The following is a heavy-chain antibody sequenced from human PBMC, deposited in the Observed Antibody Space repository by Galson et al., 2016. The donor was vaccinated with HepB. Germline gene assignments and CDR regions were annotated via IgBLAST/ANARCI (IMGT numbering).Heavy chain of an antibody. CDR2: ISGNGVGT. CDR3: ARVREQQLLDAFDI. D-gene: IGHD6-13*01. J-gene: IGHJ3*02. CDR1: RFSLSSYA. Sequence: SLRLSCAASRFSLSSYAMSWVRQAPGKGLEWVSTISGNGVGTYYADSVKGRFTISGDNSRNTLYVQMNSLRAEDTSVYYCARVREQQLLDAFDIWGQGTMVTVSS. V-gene: IGHV3-23*01.